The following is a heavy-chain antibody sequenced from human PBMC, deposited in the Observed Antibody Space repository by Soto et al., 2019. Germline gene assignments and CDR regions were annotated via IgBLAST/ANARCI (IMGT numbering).Heavy chain of an antibody. CDR1: GFTFSRYA. J-gene: IGHJ4*02. V-gene: IGHV3-30*04. CDR3: ARSRISAVADSFDF. Sequence: QVQVVESGGGVVQPGRSLRLSCAASGFTFSRYAIHWVRQAPGKGLEWVAVISRDGSNKYYVDSVKGRFTISRDNSKNTLYLQMNSLRDEDTAVYYCARSRISAVADSFDFWGQGTLVTVSS. D-gene: IGHD3-10*01. CDR2: ISRDGSNK.